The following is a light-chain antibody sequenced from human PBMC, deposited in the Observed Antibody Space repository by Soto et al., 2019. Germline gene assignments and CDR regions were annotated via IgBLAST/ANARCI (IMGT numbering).Light chain of an antibody. CDR2: HVS. V-gene: IGKV3-15*01. Sequence: EIVLTQSPGTLSLSPGARATLSCRASQSVGPNLVWYQQRFGQAPRLLIYHVSTRATGVPTRFSGSGSETEFTLTISSLQPEDFAIYYCHQYNNWPSWTFGQGTKVDI. J-gene: IGKJ1*01. CDR3: HQYNNWPSWT. CDR1: QSVGPN.